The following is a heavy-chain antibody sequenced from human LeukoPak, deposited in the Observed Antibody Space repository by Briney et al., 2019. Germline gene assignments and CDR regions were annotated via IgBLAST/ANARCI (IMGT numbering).Heavy chain of an antibody. CDR2: IASRRSSI. CDR3: AREGEMADHNAFDI. J-gene: IGHJ3*02. CDR1: GFTVSDLE. V-gene: IGHV3-48*03. D-gene: IGHD2-21*01. Sequence: HPGGCLTLSCAVSGFTVSDLEMNWGRQAPGKGLEWISYIASRRSSITYAESVKGRFTISRDNAKNSVSLQMNSLRAEDTAVYYCAREGEMADHNAFDIWGQGTMVTVSS.